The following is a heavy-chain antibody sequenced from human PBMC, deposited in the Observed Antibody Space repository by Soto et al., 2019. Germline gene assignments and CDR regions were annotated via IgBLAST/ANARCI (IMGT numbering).Heavy chain of an antibody. CDR2: ISAYNGNT. CDR3: ARDRSMYYGMDV. J-gene: IGHJ6*02. CDR1: GYTFTSFG. V-gene: IGHV1-18*01. Sequence: ASVKVSCKATGYTFTSFGISWVRQAPGQGLEWTGWISAYNGNTNYAQKLQGRVTMTTDTSTSPAYMELRSLTSDDTAVYYCARDRSMYYGMDVWGQGTTVTVS. D-gene: IGHD2-8*01.